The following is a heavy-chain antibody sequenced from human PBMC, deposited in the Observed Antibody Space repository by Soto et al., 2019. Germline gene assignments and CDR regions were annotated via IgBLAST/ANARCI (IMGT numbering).Heavy chain of an antibody. J-gene: IGHJ6*02. CDR1: GFTFTSSA. CDR3: AAGGYVEYYYYYGMDV. V-gene: IGHV1-58*01. D-gene: IGHD5-12*01. CDR2: IVVGSGNT. Sequence: SVKVSCKASGFTFTSSAVQCVRQARGQRLEWIGWIVVGSGNTNYAQKFQERVTITRDMSTSTAYMELSSLRSEDTAVYYCAAGGYVEYYYYYGMDVWGQGTTVTV.